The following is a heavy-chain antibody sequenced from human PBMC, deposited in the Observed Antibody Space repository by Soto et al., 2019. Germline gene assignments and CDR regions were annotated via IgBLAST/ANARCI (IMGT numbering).Heavy chain of an antibody. D-gene: IGHD1-7*01. CDR2: IYTSGNT. J-gene: IGHJ4*02. Sequence: SETLSLTCTVSGGSISSYHWSWIRQSAGKGLEWIGRIYTSGNTHYNPSLKSRVTVSIDRSKNQFFLTVNSVTAADSAVYYCARESGDNWDYEAYWGQGTPVTVSS. V-gene: IGHV4-4*07. CDR3: ARESGDNWDYEAY. CDR1: GGSISSYH.